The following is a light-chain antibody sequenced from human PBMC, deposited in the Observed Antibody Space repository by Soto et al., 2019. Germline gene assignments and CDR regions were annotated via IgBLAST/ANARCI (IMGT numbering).Light chain of an antibody. J-gene: IGKJ1*01. CDR1: QRVSSAY. V-gene: IGKV3-20*01. Sequence: EVVLTQSPGTLSLSPGEGATLSCRASQRVSSAYLAWYQQKPGHAPRLLIYGASTRAFDIPDRFSGSGSGADVTLTISRLEPDASAVYYCQHYGSSRTFGQGTQVEIK. CDR3: QHYGSSRT. CDR2: GAS.